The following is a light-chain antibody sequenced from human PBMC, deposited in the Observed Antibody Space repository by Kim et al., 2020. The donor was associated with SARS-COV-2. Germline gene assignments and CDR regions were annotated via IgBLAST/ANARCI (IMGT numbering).Light chain of an antibody. CDR2: GAS. Sequence: EIVVTQSPATLSVSPGERATLSCRASQTVRSNLAWYQQKPGQAPRLLIYGASTRATGIPARFSGSGSGTEFTLTISSLQSEDSAIYYCQQYDDWRPYTFGQETKLEI. CDR1: QTVRSN. CDR3: QQYDDWRPYT. J-gene: IGKJ2*01. V-gene: IGKV3-15*01.